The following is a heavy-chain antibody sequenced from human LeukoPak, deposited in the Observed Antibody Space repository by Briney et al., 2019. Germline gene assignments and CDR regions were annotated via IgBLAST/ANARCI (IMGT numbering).Heavy chain of an antibody. V-gene: IGHV1-18*01. CDR2: ISAYNGNT. D-gene: IGHD5-12*01. J-gene: IGHJ6*03. CDR1: GYTFTSYG. Sequence: GASVKVSCKASGYTFTSYGFSWVRQAPGQGLEWMGWISAYNGNTNYAQKLQGRVTMTTDTSTSTAYMELRSLRSDDTAVYYCARLVVATSYYYYYMDVWGKGTTVTVSS. CDR3: ARLVVATSYYYYYMDV.